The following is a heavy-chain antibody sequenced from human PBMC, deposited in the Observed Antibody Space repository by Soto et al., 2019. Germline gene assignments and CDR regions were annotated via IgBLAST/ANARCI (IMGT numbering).Heavy chain of an antibody. CDR3: SRRNSGSFCFDY. CDR1: GFTFSSYW. V-gene: IGHV3-7*03. J-gene: IGHJ4*02. Sequence: EVQLEESGGGLVQPGGSLRLSCAASGFTFSSYWMNWVRQAPGKGLEWVANINQAGSEKYYVDSVKGRFTISRDNAKNSLYLQMNSLRAEDTAVYYCSRRNSGSFCFDYWGQGTLVTVSS. D-gene: IGHD1-26*01. CDR2: INQAGSEK.